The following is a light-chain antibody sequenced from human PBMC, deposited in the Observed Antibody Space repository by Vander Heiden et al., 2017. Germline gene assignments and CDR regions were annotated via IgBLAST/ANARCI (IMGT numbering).Light chain of an antibody. CDR3: AAWDDSLNGPV. V-gene: IGLV1-44*01. J-gene: IGLJ3*02. CDR1: SSKIGSNT. CDR2: SNN. Sequence: SVLPPPPSASGTPGPRVTISCSGSSSKIGSNTVNWYQQLPGTAPKLLIYSNNQRPSGVPDRFSGSKSGTSASLAISGLQAEDEADYYCAAWDDSLNGPVFGGGTKLTVL.